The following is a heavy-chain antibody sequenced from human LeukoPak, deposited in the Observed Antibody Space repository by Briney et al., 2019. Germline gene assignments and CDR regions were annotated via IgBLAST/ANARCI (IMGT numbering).Heavy chain of an antibody. Sequence: ASVKVSCKASGYTFTVYYMHWVRQAPGQGLEWMGWINPNSGGTNYAQKFQGRVTMTRDTSISTAYMELSRLRSDDTAVYYCARAPGRYNWDREVCCYWGQGTLVTVSS. J-gene: IGHJ4*02. D-gene: IGHD1-20*01. V-gene: IGHV1-2*02. CDR2: INPNSGGT. CDR1: GYTFTVYY. CDR3: ARAPGRYNWDREVCCY.